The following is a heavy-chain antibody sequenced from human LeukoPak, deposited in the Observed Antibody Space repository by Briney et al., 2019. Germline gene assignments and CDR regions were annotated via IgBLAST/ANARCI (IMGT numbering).Heavy chain of an antibody. V-gene: IGHV3-23*01. CDR3: AREGTGTIDY. D-gene: IGHD1-1*01. CDR1: GFIFSSYA. J-gene: IGHJ4*02. CDR2: ISGSGANT. Sequence: GGSLRLSCAASGFIFSSYAMSWVRQVPGKGLQWVSSISGSGANTYNADSVKGRSTISRDNSKTTLYVQMNSLRAEDTAVYYCAREGTGTIDYWGQGTLVTVSS.